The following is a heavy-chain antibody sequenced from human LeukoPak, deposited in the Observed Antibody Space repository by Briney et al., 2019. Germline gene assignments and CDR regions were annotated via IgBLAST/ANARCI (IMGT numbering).Heavy chain of an antibody. Sequence: ASVKVSCKASSYTFTRYGISWVRQAPGQGLEWMGWISGYNGNTNYAQKFQGRVTITADESTSTAYMELSSLRSEDTAVYYCARSKIVNPQFDYWGQGTLVTVSS. CDR1: SYTFTRYG. J-gene: IGHJ4*02. D-gene: IGHD2/OR15-2a*01. CDR3: ARSKIVNPQFDY. V-gene: IGHV1-18*01. CDR2: ISGYNGNT.